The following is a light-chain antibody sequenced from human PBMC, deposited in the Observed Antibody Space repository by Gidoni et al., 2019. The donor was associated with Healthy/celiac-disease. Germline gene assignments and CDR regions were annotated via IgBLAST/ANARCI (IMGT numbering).Light chain of an antibody. CDR3: QAWDSSRGV. CDR1: KLGDKY. Sequence: SYELTQPPSVSVPPGQTASITCSGDKLGDKYACWYQQKPGQSPVLVIYQDSKRPSGSPERFSGSNSGNTATLTISGTQAMDEADYYCQAWDSSRGVFGTGTKVTV. V-gene: IGLV3-1*01. J-gene: IGLJ1*01. CDR2: QDS.